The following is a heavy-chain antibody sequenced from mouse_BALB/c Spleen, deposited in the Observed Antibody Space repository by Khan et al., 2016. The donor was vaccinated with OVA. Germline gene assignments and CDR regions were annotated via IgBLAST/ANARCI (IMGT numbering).Heavy chain of an antibody. Sequence: GKREEKGPGLVAPSQSLSITCTISGFSLTNYGVHWVRQPPGKGLEWLVVIWSDGSTTYNSALKSRLTITKDNSKSQVFLKMNSLQTDDTAMYFCARQPYYHYNIMDYWGQGTSVTVSS. CDR1: GFSLTNYG. D-gene: IGHD2-10*01. V-gene: IGHV2-6-1*01. CDR2: IWSDGST. J-gene: IGHJ4*01. CDR3: ARQPYYHYNIMDY.